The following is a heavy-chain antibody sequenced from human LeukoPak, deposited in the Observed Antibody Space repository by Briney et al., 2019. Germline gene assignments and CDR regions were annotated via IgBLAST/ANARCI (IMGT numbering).Heavy chain of an antibody. J-gene: IGHJ4*02. CDR3: ARDGGMAPPTYYFDY. D-gene: IGHD5-24*01. CDR2: INPSGGST. V-gene: IGHV1-46*01. CDR1: GYTFTSYY. Sequence: ASVKVSCKASGYTFTSYYMHWVRQAPGQGLEWMGIINPSGGSTSYAQKFQGRVTMTRDTSTSTVYMELSSLRSEDTAVYYCARDGGMAPPTYYFDYWGQGTLVTVSS.